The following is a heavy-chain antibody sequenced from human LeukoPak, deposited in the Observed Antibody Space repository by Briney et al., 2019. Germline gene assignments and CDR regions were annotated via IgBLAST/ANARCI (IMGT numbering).Heavy chain of an antibody. CDR3: ARGDCGGDCYSSPYYFYYGMDV. Sequence: ASVKVSCKASGYTFTKYGISWVRQTPGQGLERMGWIRAYNGNTKYAQKFQGRVTMTPDTSTSTAYMELRSLRSDDTAVYYCARGDCGGDCYSSPYYFYYGMDVWGRGTTVTVSS. D-gene: IGHD2-21*02. CDR1: GYTFTKYG. CDR2: IRAYNGNT. J-gene: IGHJ6*02. V-gene: IGHV1-18*01.